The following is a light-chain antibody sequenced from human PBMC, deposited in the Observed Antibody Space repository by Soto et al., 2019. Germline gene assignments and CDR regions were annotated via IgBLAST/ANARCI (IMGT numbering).Light chain of an antibody. CDR3: QQSYSNISIT. V-gene: IGKV1-33*01. Sequence: DIQMTQSPSSLSASVVDRVTITCQASQDINNYLNWYQQKPGKAPKLLIYDASNLETGVPSRFSGSGSGTDFTLTISSLQPEDFATYYCQQSYSNISITFGQGTRLEIK. J-gene: IGKJ5*01. CDR2: DAS. CDR1: QDINNY.